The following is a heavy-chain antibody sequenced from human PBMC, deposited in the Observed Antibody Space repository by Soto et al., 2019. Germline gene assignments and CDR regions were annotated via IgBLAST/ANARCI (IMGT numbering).Heavy chain of an antibody. CDR1: GFTFDDYA. CDR2: ISWNSGSI. J-gene: IGHJ6*02. V-gene: IGHV3-9*01. D-gene: IGHD3-3*01. Sequence: GGSLRLSCAASGFTFDDYAMHWVRQAPGKGLEWVSGISWNSGSIGYADSVKGRFTISRDNAKNSLYLQMNSQRAEDTALYYCAKDISLDFWSASYYYGMDVWAQGTTVIVSS. CDR3: AKDISLDFWSASYYYGMDV.